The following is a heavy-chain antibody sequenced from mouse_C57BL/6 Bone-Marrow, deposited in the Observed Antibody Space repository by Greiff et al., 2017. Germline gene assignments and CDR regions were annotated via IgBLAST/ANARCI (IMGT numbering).Heavy chain of an antibody. CDR1: GFTFSSYG. CDR3: ARPTVYYAMDY. Sequence: EVMLVESGGDLVKPGGSLKLSCAASGFTFSSYGMSWVRQTPDKRLAWVATISSGGSYTYYPDSVKGRFTIARDNAKNTLYLRMSSLKSEDTAMYYCARPTVYYAMDYWGQGTSVTVSS. D-gene: IGHD1-1*01. J-gene: IGHJ4*01. V-gene: IGHV5-6*01. CDR2: ISSGGSYT.